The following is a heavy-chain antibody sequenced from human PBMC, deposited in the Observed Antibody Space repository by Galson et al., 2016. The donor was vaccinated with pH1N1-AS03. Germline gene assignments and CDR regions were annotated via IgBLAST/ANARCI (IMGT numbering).Heavy chain of an antibody. CDR2: IYPGDSDS. CDR3: AKLAVAGRWFFDY. D-gene: IGHD6-19*01. J-gene: IGHJ4*02. CDR1: GFRLSNHW. Sequence: QSGAEVKKPGESLKISCEDSGFRLSNHWIGWVRQMPGKGLEWMGIIYPGDSDSRYSPSFQGHVTISADKSINTAYLQWTSLQASDTAMYYCAKLAVAGRWFFDYWGQGTLVTVS. V-gene: IGHV5-51*03.